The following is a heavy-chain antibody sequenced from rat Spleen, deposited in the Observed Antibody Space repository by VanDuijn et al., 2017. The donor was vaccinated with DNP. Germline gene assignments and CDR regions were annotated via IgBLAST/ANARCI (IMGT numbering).Heavy chain of an antibody. J-gene: IGHJ3*01. V-gene: IGHV5-7*01. CDR2: IDSSGNRA. D-gene: IGHD1-11*01. Sequence: EVQLVESGGGLVQPGKSLKLSCTGSGFTFSNYDMAWVRQAPKRGLEWVATIDSSGNRAYYADTVRGRFTISRDNAKSSHYLQMNSLRSEDTATYYCARLGWHGWFGYWGQGTLVTVSS. CDR3: ARLGWHGWFGY. CDR1: GFTFSNYD.